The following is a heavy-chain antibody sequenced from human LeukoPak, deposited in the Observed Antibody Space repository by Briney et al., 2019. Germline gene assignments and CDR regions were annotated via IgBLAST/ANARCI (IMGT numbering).Heavy chain of an antibody. J-gene: IGHJ5*02. CDR2: IYPGDSDT. D-gene: IGHD2-2*01. Sequence: PGASLQISCKGSGYSFTSYWIGWGRQLPGKGVEWMGIIYPGDSDTRYSPSFQGQVTISADKSISTAYLQWSSLKASDTAMYYCARRRYCSSTSCSNWFDPWGQGALVTVSS. CDR1: GYSFTSYW. CDR3: ARRRYCSSTSCSNWFDP. V-gene: IGHV5-51*01.